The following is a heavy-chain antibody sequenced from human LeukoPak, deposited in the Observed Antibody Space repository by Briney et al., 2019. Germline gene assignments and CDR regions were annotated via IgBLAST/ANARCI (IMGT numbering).Heavy chain of an antibody. CDR3: GRAITIFDYYYMDV. D-gene: IGHD3-3*01. V-gene: IGHV1-8*01. Sequence: GASVKVSCKASGYTFTSYDINWVRQATGQGLEWMGWMNPNSGNTGYAQKFQGRVTMTRNTSISTAYMELSSLRSEDTAVYYCGRAITIFDYYYMDVWGKGSTVTVSS. CDR2: MNPNSGNT. J-gene: IGHJ6*03. CDR1: GYTFTSYD.